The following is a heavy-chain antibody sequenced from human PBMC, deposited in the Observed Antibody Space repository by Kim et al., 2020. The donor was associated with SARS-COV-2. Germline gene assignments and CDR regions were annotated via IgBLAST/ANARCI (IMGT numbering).Heavy chain of an antibody. V-gene: IGHV3-21*01. CDR1: GFTFGSYS. Sequence: WGSLRHSCAASGFTFGSYSMHWIRQAPGKGLEWVSSITSSSSSIYYADSIGGRFTISRDNAENSLFLQMNSLRDEDTAVYFCAWGVDTAMVSGGYNWFDPWGPGTLVTVSS. CDR2: ITSSSSSI. J-gene: IGHJ5*01. CDR3: AWGVDTAMVSGGYNWFDP. D-gene: IGHD5-18*01.